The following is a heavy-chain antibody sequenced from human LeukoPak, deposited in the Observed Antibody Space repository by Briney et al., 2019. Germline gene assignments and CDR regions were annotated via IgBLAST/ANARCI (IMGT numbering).Heavy chain of an antibody. V-gene: IGHV3-23*01. J-gene: IGHJ4*02. CDR1: GFTFSSHA. CDR3: VKSDTLGN. Sequence: GGPLRLSCVASGFTFSSHAMSWVRQAPGKGLEWVSGISGGGGLTYSADSVKGRFTISRDDSKNTLYLQMNSLRADDTAVYFCVKSDTLGNWGQGTLVTVST. CDR2: ISGGGGLT. D-gene: IGHD5-18*01.